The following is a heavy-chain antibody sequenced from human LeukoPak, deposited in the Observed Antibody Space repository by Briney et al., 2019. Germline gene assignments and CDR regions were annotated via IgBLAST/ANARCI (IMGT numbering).Heavy chain of an antibody. CDR1: GFTFSSYS. D-gene: IGHD4-23*01. CDR2: ISSVSSSI. V-gene: IGHV3-48*04. Sequence: GGSLRLSCAASGFTFSSYSMNWVRQAPGKGLEWLSYISSVSSSIYYADSVKGRFTISRDNAKNSLYLQMNSLRAEDTAVYYCAKLQSDGLRTYYGMDVWGQGTTVTVSS. J-gene: IGHJ6*02. CDR3: AKLQSDGLRTYYGMDV.